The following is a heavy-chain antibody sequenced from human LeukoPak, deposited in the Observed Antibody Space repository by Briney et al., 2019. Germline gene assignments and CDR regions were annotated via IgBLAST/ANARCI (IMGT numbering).Heavy chain of an antibody. D-gene: IGHD6-19*01. CDR2: ISRSGSTI. CDR1: GFTFSDYY. V-gene: IGHV3-11*01. Sequence: GGSLRLSCAASGFTFSDYYMSWIRQAPGKGLEWVSYISRSGSTIYYADSVKGRFTISRDNAKNSLYLQMNSLRAEDTAVYYCARGRPSSGWPGYYFDYWGQRTLVTVSS. J-gene: IGHJ4*02. CDR3: ARGRPSSGWPGYYFDY.